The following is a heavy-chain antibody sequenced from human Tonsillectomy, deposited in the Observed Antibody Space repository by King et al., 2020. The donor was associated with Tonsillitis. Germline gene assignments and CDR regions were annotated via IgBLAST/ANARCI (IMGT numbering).Heavy chain of an antibody. J-gene: IGHJ4*02. CDR1: GFTFRNYA. D-gene: IGHD1-26*01. Sequence: VQLVESGGGVVQPGRSLRLSCAASGFTFRNYAMRWVRQAPGKGLEWVAVISYDGTNKFYADSVKGRFTISRDSSKNTLYLQMNSLRAEDTAVYYCARDRGSWVLDIDYWGQGTLVTVSS. CDR3: ARDRGSWVLDIDY. CDR2: ISYDGTNK. V-gene: IGHV3-30*04.